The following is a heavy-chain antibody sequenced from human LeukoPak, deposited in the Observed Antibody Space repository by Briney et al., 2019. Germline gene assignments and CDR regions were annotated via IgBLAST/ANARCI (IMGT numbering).Heavy chain of an antibody. J-gene: IGHJ5*02. CDR3: VRGGLVVLSFRAESKNWFDP. CDR1: GGPLTSGSISTSYY. D-gene: IGHD3-22*01. Sequence: SETLSLTCTVSGGPLTSGSISTSYYWGWIRQSPEKGLEWIGSIYYSGSTYYNPSLESRVTISVDTSMNKISLKLSSVTAADTAVYYCVRGGLVVLSFRAESKNWFDPRGQGTLVIVSS. CDR2: IYYSGST. V-gene: IGHV4-39*01.